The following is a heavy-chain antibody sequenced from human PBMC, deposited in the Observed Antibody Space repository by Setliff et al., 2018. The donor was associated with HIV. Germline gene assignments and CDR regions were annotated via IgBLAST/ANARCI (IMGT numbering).Heavy chain of an antibody. J-gene: IGHJ6*03. CDR1: GGSISTNSYY. CDR3: VRHTRDTSLAHYYYYIDV. V-gene: IGHV4-39*01. Sequence: PSETLSLTCTVSGGSISTNSYYWGWIRQSPGKGLEWVGNVHNSGGTNYNPSLKSRVSISVDTSKNQFSLNVNSVTAPDTALYYCVRHTRDTSLAHYYYYIDVWGKGTTVTVSS. D-gene: IGHD5-18*01. CDR2: VHNSGGT.